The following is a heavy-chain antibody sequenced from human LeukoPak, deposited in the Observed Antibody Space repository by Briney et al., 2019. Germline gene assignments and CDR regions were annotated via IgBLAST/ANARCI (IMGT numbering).Heavy chain of an antibody. CDR3: ARVRDSGDLDY. CDR2: INPNSGGT. V-gene: IGHV1-2*02. J-gene: IGHJ4*02. Sequence: ASVKVSCKASGYTFTGYYMHWVRQAPGQGLEWMGWINPNSGGTNYAQKFQGRVTMTRDTSISTAYMELSSLRSEDTAVYYCARVRDSGDLDYWGQGTLVTVSS. CDR1: GYTFTGYY. D-gene: IGHD2-15*01.